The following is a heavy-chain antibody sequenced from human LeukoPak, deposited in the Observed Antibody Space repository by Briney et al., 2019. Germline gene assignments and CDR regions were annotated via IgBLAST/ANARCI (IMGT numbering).Heavy chain of an antibody. D-gene: IGHD6-19*01. CDR2: ISAYNGNT. CDR3: ARREQWLVGDDY. V-gene: IGHV1-18*01. J-gene: IGHJ4*02. CDR1: GYTFTSYG. Sequence: ASVKVSCKASGYTFTSYGFSWVRQAPGQGLEWMGWISAYNGNTNYAQKFQGRVTMTTDTSTSTAYMELRGLRSDDTAVYYCARREQWLVGDDYWGQGTLVTVSS.